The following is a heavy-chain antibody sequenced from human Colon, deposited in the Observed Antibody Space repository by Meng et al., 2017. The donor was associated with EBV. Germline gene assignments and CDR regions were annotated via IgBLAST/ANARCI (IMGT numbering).Heavy chain of an antibody. D-gene: IGHD2-15*01. CDR3: TTYAVGAGGRGY. J-gene: IGHJ4*02. Sequence: QVQRRECVAGLVKPSQTLSLPCVCYGDFISSGNYHWSWISQAPGKGLEWIGHSESTSYNPSLRSRVVISVDTAKNQFSLRLDSVTAADTAVYYCTTYAVGAGGRGYWGPGTLVTVSS. CDR2: HSEST. V-gene: IGHV4-30-4*01. CDR1: GDFISSGNYH.